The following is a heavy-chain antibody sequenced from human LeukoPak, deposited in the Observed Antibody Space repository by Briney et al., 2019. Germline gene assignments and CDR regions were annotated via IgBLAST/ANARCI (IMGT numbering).Heavy chain of an antibody. CDR3: ARIQSRSGSYYNTWYFDY. CDR2: IYYSGST. D-gene: IGHD3-10*01. CDR1: GGSISSYC. J-gene: IGHJ4*02. V-gene: IGHV4-59*01. Sequence: SETLSLTCTVSGGSISSYCWSWIRQPPGKGLEWIGYIYYSGSTNYNPSLKSRVTISVDTSKNQFSLKLSSVTAADTAVYYCARIQSRSGSYYNTWYFDYWGQGTLVTVSS.